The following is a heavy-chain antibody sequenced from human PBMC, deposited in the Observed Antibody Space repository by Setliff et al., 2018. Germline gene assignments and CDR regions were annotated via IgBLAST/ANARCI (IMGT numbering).Heavy chain of an antibody. V-gene: IGHV4-61*09. CDR1: GGSISGTYYY. J-gene: IGHJ6*03. D-gene: IGHD3-3*01. CDR3: ARLSGFQYIDV. CDR2: IYTSWST. Sequence: TLSLTCTVSGGSISGTYYYWSWIRQPAGKGLEWIGQIYTSWSTNYNPSLKSRVTISVDTSKNQFSLKLSSVTAADTAVYYCARLSGFQYIDVWGKGTTVTVSS.